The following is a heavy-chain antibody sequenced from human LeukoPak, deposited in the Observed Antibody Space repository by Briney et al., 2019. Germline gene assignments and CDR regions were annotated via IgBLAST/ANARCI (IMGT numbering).Heavy chain of an antibody. D-gene: IGHD3-22*01. CDR2: ISYDGSNK. CDR1: GFTFSSYG. Sequence: GGPLRLSCAASGFTFSSYGMHWVRQAPGKGLEWVAVISYDGSNKYYADSVKGRITISRDNAKNTLYLQMNSLRAEDTAVYYCAKGEYYYDSSGYYGFWGQGTLVTVSS. V-gene: IGHV3-30*18. J-gene: IGHJ4*02. CDR3: AKGEYYYDSSGYYGF.